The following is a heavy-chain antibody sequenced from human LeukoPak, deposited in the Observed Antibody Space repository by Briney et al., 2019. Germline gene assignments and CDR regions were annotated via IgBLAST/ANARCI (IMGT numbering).Heavy chain of an antibody. CDR1: GGTFSSYA. CDR3: AREGRNWNDPFDY. J-gene: IGHJ4*02. D-gene: IGHD1-1*01. V-gene: IGHV1-69*13. Sequence: GASVQVSCKASGGTFSSYAISWVRQAPGQGLEWMGGIIPIFGTANYAQKFQGRVTITADESTSTAYMELSSLRSEDTAVYYCAREGRNWNDPFDYWGQGTLVTVSS. CDR2: IIPIFGTA.